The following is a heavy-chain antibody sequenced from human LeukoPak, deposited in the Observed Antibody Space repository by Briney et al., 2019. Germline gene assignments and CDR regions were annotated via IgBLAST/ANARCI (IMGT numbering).Heavy chain of an antibody. CDR1: GFTFSSYA. Sequence: GGSLRLSCAASGFTFSSYAMHWVRQAPGKGLEWEAVISYDGSNKYYADSVKGRFTISRDNSKNTLYLQMNSLRAEDTAVYYCASALDTDCSSTSCADYWGQGTLVTVSS. CDR2: ISYDGSNK. D-gene: IGHD2-2*01. V-gene: IGHV3-30-3*01. CDR3: ASALDTDCSSTSCADY. J-gene: IGHJ4*02.